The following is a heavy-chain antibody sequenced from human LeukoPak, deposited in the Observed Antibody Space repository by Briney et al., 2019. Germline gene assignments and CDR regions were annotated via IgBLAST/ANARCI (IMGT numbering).Heavy chain of an antibody. CDR1: GYTPSRHG. Sequence: GGSLRLSSAHSGYTPSRHGLTCVCDSPGKGLGWVSTINGAGDNTYYAETVKGRFTISRDNSKNTLYLQMHSLRAEDTAIYYCAKVSVCYGCYLDYWGQGTLVTVS. V-gene: IGHV3-23*01. CDR3: AKVSVCYGCYLDY. D-gene: IGHD3-16*01. J-gene: IGHJ4*02. CDR2: INGAGDNT.